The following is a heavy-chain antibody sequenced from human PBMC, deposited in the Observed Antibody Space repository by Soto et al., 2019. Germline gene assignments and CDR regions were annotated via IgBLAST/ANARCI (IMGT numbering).Heavy chain of an antibody. CDR3: ASDRGYSSYDNGFDS. V-gene: IGHV3-23*01. J-gene: IGHJ5*01. CDR1: GFTFSSYA. Sequence: EVQLLESGGGLVQPGGSLRLSCAASGFTFSSYAMSWVRQAPGQGLEWVSAISGSGGTTYYADSVKGRFTISIDNSHNTLYLPMNSLTAKNSAVYYCASDRGYSSYDNGFDSWGRGTLVTVSS. D-gene: IGHD5-12*01. CDR2: ISGSGGTT.